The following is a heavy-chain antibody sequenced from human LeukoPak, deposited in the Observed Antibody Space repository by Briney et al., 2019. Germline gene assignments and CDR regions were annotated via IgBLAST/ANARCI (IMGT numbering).Heavy chain of an antibody. CDR3: TTLMRHCSGGSCYSGVSGRYYFDS. Sequence: GGSLRLSCTSSGFSFGDYAISWVRQAPGKGLEWVSLIRYKAVGETTEFAASVKGRCSVSRDDSKNIAFLQLDSLKTEDTAVYFCTTLMRHCSGGSCYSGVSGRYYFDSWGKGTLVTVSS. D-gene: IGHD2-15*01. J-gene: IGHJ4*02. V-gene: IGHV3-49*04. CDR2: IRYKAVGETT. CDR1: GFSFGDYA.